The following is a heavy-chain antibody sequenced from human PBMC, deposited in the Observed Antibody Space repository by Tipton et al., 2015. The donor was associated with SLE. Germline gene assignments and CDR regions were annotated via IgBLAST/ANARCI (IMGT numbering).Heavy chain of an antibody. CDR1: GFTFSSYE. J-gene: IGHJ4*02. V-gene: IGHV3-48*03. D-gene: IGHD1-26*01. CDR3: AREQREPGWELLPEPFDY. CDR2: ISSSGSTI. Sequence: GSLRLSCAASGFTFSSYEMNWVRQAPGKGLEWVSYISSSGSTIYYADSVKGRFTISRDNAKNSLYLQMNSLRAEDTAVYYCAREQREPGWELLPEPFDYWGQGTLVTVSS.